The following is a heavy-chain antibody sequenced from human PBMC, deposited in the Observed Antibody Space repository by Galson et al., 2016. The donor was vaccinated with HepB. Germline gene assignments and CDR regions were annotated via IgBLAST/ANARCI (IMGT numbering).Heavy chain of an antibody. D-gene: IGHD6-25*01. J-gene: IGHJ2*01. CDR2: TYYRSKWYN. CDR1: GDSVSSNDAI. V-gene: IGHV6-1*01. CDR3: ATGQRADFDL. Sequence: CAISGDSVSSNDAIWNWIRQSPSRGLEWLGRTYYRSKWYNHYAVSVKSRITIDPDTSRNQISLQLNSVAPEDTAVYYCATGQRADFDLWGRGTLVTVSS.